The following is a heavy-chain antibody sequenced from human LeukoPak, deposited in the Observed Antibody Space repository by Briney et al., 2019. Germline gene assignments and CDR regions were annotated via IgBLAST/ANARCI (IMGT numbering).Heavy chain of an antibody. V-gene: IGHV3-13*01. CDR3: ARGAYYYDSSSYYGAPYYFDY. CDR2: IATAGDT. CDR1: GFTFSSND. Sequence: PGGSLRLSCAASGFTFSSNDMHWVRQAPGKGLEWVSTIATAGDTYYPGSVKGRFTISRENAKNSLYLQMNNLRAGDTAVYYCARGAYYYDSSSYYGAPYYFDYWGQGTEVTVSS. D-gene: IGHD3-22*01. J-gene: IGHJ4*02.